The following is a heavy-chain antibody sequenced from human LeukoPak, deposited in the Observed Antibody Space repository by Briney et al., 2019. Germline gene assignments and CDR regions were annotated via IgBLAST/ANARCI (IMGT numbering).Heavy chain of an antibody. V-gene: IGHV4-30-2*01. D-gene: IGHD3-22*01. J-gene: IGHJ5*02. CDR1: GGSISSGGYS. CDR2: IYHSGST. CDR3: ARGWYYYDSSGFLFDP. Sequence: SGTLSLTCAVSGGSISSGGYSWSWIRQPPGKGLEWIGYIYHSGSTYYNPSLKSRVTISVDRSKNQFSLKLSSVTAADTAVYYCARGWYYYDSSGFLFDPWGQGTLVTVSS.